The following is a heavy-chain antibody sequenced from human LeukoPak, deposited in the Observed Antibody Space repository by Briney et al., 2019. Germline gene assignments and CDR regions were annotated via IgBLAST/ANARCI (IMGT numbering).Heavy chain of an antibody. J-gene: IGHJ4*02. CDR1: GGSISSYY. CDR3: ARVNDGYSGYDYALYFDY. D-gene: IGHD5-12*01. CDR2: IYYSGST. Sequence: SETLSLTCTVYGGSISSYYWSWMRQPPGKGLEWIGYIYYSGSTNYNPSLKSRVTISVDTSKNQFSLKLSSVTAADTAVYYCARVNDGYSGYDYALYFDYWGQGTLVTVSS. V-gene: IGHV4-59*08.